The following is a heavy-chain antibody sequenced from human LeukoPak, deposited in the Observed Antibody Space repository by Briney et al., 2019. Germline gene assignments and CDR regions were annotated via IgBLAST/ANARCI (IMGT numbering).Heavy chain of an antibody. D-gene: IGHD3-22*01. CDR1: GFTFSSYG. J-gene: IGHJ3*02. V-gene: IGHV3-33*06. CDR3: AKDLGSSGCSSAFDI. Sequence: GGSLRLSCAASGFTFSSYGMHWARQAPGKGLEWVAVIWYDGSNKYYADSVKGRFTISRDNSKNTLYLQMNSLRAEDTAVYYCAKDLGSSGCSSAFDIWGQGTMVTVSS. CDR2: IWYDGSNK.